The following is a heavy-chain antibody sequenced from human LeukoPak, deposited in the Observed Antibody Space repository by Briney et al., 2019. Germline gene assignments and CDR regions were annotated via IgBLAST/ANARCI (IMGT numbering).Heavy chain of an antibody. J-gene: IGHJ5*02. Sequence: PGGSLRLSCAASGFTFSSYAMSWVRQAPGKGLEWVSAISGSGGSTYYADSVKGRFTISRDNSKNTLYLQMNSLRAEDTAVYYCAKVERGYSYGIGYNWLDPWGQGTLVTVSS. CDR2: ISGSGGST. CDR1: GFTFSSYA. CDR3: AKVERGYSYGIGYNWLDP. V-gene: IGHV3-23*01. D-gene: IGHD5-18*01.